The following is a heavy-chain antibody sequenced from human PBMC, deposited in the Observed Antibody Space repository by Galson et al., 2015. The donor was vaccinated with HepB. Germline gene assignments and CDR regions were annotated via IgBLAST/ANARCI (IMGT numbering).Heavy chain of an antibody. D-gene: IGHD2-15*01. CDR3: SKTGGYCSGGNCYANY. V-gene: IGHV3-30*18. J-gene: IGHJ4*02. CDR1: GFPFSDYG. CDR2: ISYDGSNK. Sequence: SLRLSCAASGFPFSDYGIQWVRQAPGKGLEWVSAISYDGSNKYYANSVKGRFTISRDNSKNTLFLQMNSLRAEDTAVYYCSKTGGYCSGGNCYANYWGQGIVVSVSS.